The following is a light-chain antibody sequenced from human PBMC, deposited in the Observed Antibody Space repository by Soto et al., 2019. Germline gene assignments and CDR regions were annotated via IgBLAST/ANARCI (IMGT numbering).Light chain of an antibody. CDR1: HSVSSSY. CDR2: GAS. J-gene: IGKJ4*01. Sequence: EIVLTQSPGTLSLSPGERATLSCRASHSVSSSYLAWYQQKPGQAPRLLIYGASSRATGIAARFSGSGSGTEFTLTISSLQSEDFAVYYCQQYNNWPPLTFGGGTKVEIK. CDR3: QQYNNWPPLT. V-gene: IGKV3-15*01.